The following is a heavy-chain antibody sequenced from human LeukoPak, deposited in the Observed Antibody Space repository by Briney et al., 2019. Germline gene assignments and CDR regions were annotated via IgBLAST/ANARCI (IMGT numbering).Heavy chain of an antibody. V-gene: IGHV3-9*01. CDR1: RFTFDDYA. CDR3: AREPPLWVTGTTYAFDI. D-gene: IGHD1-20*01. J-gene: IGHJ3*02. CDR2: ISWNSDSI. Sequence: SLRLSCAASRFTFDDYAMYWARQAPGKGLEWGSDISWNSDSIGYADSVKGRFTISRDNAKNSLYLQMNSLRAEDTAVYYCAREPPLWVTGTTYAFDIWGQGTMVTVSS.